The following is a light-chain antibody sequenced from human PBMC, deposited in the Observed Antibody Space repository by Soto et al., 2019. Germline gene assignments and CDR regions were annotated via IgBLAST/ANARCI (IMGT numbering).Light chain of an antibody. CDR1: SSDFGSYKF. Sequence: QSVRTQPASVSGSPGHSVTISCTGTSSDFGSYKFVSWYQHHPGTVPKVIIYETSKRPSGVSDRFSGSKSGNTASLTISGLQAEEEADYYCFSFTSTNNNVFGSGTKVTVL. CDR3: FSFTSTNNNV. V-gene: IGLV2-23*01. J-gene: IGLJ1*01. CDR2: ETS.